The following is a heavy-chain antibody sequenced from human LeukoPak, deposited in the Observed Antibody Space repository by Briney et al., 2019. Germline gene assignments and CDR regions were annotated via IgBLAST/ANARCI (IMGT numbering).Heavy chain of an antibody. CDR1: GGSFSGFY. V-gene: IGHV4-59*08. D-gene: IGHD5-18*01. CDR3: AIIPPGYTYGFDY. Sequence: SETLSLTCTVSGGSFSGFYWSWIRQSPGKGLEWVGCTDYGVSTQYNPSLKSRVSMSLDTSKNQLSLRLSSVTAADTAIYYCAIIPPGYTYGFDYWGQGLLVTLSS. J-gene: IGHJ4*02. CDR2: TDYGVST.